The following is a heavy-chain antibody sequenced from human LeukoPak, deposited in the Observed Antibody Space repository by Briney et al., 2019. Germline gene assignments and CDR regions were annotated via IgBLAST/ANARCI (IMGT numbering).Heavy chain of an antibody. CDR1: GGSINSNDYY. J-gene: IGHJ5*02. D-gene: IGHD7-27*01. CDR2: IYYSGNT. CDR3: ARGLNWGANWFDP. Sequence: SETLSLTCTVSGGSINSNDYYWSWIRQHPGKGLEWIGYIYYSGNTYYNPSLKSRVTISVDTSKNQFSLKLSSVTAADTAVYYCARGLNWGANWFDPWGQGTLVAVSS. V-gene: IGHV4-31*03.